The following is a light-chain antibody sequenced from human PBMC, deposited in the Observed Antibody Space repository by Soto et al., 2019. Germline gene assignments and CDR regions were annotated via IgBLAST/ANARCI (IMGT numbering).Light chain of an antibody. CDR1: SSDVGGYDY. CDR2: EVS. Sequence: QSVLTQPASVSGSPGQSITMSCTGTSSDVGGYDYVSWYQQHPGEVPKLIIFEVSSRPAWISNRFSASKSGNTASLTISGLQAEDEADYYCSSYTTTSSDVFGTWTNVTVL. J-gene: IGLJ1*01. V-gene: IGLV2-14*01. CDR3: SSYTTTSSDV.